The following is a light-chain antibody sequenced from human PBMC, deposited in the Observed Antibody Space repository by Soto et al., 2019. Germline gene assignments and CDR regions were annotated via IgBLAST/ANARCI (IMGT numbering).Light chain of an antibody. CDR2: GAS. Sequence: IVLTQSPGTLSLSPGERATLSCRASHSVSSSYLAWYQQKPGQAPRLLIYGASSRATGIPDRISGSGSGTDFTLTISRLEPEDFAVYYCQQYGSSPPITFGQGTRLEIK. CDR1: HSVSSSY. V-gene: IGKV3-20*01. J-gene: IGKJ5*01. CDR3: QQYGSSPPIT.